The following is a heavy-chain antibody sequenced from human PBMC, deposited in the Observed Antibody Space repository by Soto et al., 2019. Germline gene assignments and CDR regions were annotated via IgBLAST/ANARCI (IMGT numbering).Heavy chain of an antibody. D-gene: IGHD4-17*01. J-gene: IGHJ5*02. CDR3: ARLSPPGSVTTNWFDP. CDR1: GYSFTSYW. CDR2: IYPGDSDT. Sequence: GEFLKISCKGSGYSFTSYWIGWVRQMPGKGLEWMGIIYPGDSDTRYSPSFQGQVTISADKSISTAYLQWSSLKASDTAMYYCARLSPPGSVTTNWFDPWGQGTLVTVSS. V-gene: IGHV5-51*01.